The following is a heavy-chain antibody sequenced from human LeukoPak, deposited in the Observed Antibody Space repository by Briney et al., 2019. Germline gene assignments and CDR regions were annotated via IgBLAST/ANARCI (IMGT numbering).Heavy chain of an antibody. V-gene: IGHV3-23*01. J-gene: IGHJ6*02. CDR2: ISGSVGST. D-gene: IGHD5-18*01. Sequence: GGSLRLSCAVSGFTFSSFAMSWVRQAPGKGLEWVSAISGSVGSTYYADSGKGRFTISRDNSKNTLYLQMNSLRAEDTAVYYCAKDISSSAMVSFSYYGMDVWGQGTTVTVSS. CDR3: AKDISSSAMVSFSYYGMDV. CDR1: GFTFSSFA.